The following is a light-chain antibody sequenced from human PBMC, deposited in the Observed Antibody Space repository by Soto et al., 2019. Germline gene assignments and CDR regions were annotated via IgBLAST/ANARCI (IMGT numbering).Light chain of an antibody. CDR1: QSITNW. Sequence: DIQMTQSPSTLSASVGDRVTITCRASQSITNWLAWYQQKPGKAPKPLIYMASSLESGVPSRFSGSGGGTELTLTISSLQPDDFATYYCQQYYRQATFGQGTKVDIK. CDR2: MAS. V-gene: IGKV1-5*03. J-gene: IGKJ1*01. CDR3: QQYYRQAT.